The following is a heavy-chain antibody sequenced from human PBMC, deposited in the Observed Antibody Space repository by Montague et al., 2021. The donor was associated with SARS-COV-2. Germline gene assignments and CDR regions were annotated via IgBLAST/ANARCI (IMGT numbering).Heavy chain of an antibody. CDR1: GGFISDSYY. V-gene: IGHV4-39*02. CDR2: LYRSGSV. D-gene: IGHD3-10*01. J-gene: IGHJ6*02. CDR3: VRGDEEAYFAMDV. Sequence: SETLSLTCIVSGGFISDSYYWAWIRQPPGKGLEWLGSLYRSGSVYSNPSLKSRVSISVDKSKNHFSLRLTSATAAETAVYYCVRGDEEAYFAMDVWGQGTPVTVSS.